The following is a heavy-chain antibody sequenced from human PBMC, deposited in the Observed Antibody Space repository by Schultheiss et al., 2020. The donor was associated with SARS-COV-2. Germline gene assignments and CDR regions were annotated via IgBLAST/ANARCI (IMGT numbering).Heavy chain of an antibody. V-gene: IGHV3-48*01. J-gene: IGHJ3*02. CDR3: ARDKGYGAAFDI. Sequence: GSLRLSCAASGFTFSSYSMNWVRQAPGKGLEWVSYISSSSSTIYYAGSVKGRFTISRDNAKNSLYLQMNSLRAEETAVYYCARDKGYGAAFDIWGQGTMVTVSS. CDR2: ISSSSSTI. CDR1: GFTFSSYS. D-gene: IGHD4-17*01.